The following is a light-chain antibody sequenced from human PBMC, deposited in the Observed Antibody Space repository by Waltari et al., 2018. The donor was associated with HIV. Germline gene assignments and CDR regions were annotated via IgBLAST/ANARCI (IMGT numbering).Light chain of an antibody. Sequence: QSALTQPASVSGSPGQSITISCTGTSSDVGGYNLVSWYQQHPGTAPQLMIYAVSKRPAGVSNRFSGSKSGNTASLTISGRQAEHEADYYCCSHAGSSIYVFGTGTKVTVL. V-gene: IGLV2-23*02. J-gene: IGLJ1*01. CDR2: AVS. CDR3: CSHAGSSIYV. CDR1: SSDVGGYNL.